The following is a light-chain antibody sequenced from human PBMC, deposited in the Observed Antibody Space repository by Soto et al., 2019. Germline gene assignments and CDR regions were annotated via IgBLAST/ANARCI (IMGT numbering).Light chain of an antibody. J-gene: IGLJ7*01. CDR1: SSDVGSHNL. CDR2: EVT. CDR3: CAYGGSRAV. V-gene: IGLV2-23*02. Sequence: QSALTQPASVSGSPGQSITISCTGTSSDVGSHNLVSWYQQHPGQAPKLMIYEVTKRPFGVSTRFSASKSGNTASLTISGLQAEDEAAYYCCAYGGSRAVFGGGTQLTVL.